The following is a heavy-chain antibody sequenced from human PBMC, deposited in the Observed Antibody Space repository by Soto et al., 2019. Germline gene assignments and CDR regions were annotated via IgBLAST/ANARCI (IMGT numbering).Heavy chain of an antibody. D-gene: IGHD3-22*01. CDR1: GGTFSSYA. V-gene: IGHV1-69*01. J-gene: IGHJ3*02. CDR2: IIPIFGTA. Sequence: QVQLVQSGAEVKKPGSSVKVSCKASGGTFSSYAISWVRQAPGQGLEWMGGIIPIFGTANYAQKFQGRVTITADESTSTAYRELSSLRSEDTAVYYCARKPYYYDTIGRDACDIWGQGTMVTVSS. CDR3: ARKPYYYDTIGRDACDI.